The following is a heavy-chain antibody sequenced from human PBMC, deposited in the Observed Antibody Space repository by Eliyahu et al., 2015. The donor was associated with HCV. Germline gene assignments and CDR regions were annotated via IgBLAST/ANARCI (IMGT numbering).Heavy chain of an antibody. V-gene: IGHV5-51*01. CDR3: ARQQGDTAMAPDAFDI. CDR1: GYSFTSYW. J-gene: IGHJ3*02. D-gene: IGHD5-18*01. CDR2: IYPGDSDT. Sequence: EVQLVQSGAEVKKPGESLKISCKGSGYSFTSYWXGWVRQMPGKGLEWMGIIYPGDSDTRYSPSFQGQVTISADKSISTAYLQWSSLKASDTAMYYCARQQGDTAMAPDAFDIWGQGTMVTVSS.